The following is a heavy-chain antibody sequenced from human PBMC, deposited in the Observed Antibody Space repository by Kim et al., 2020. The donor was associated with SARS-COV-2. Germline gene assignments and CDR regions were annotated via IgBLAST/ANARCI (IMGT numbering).Heavy chain of an antibody. V-gene: IGHV5-51*01. CDR3: ARVSYDSSGYWYFDL. Sequence: GESLKISCKGSGYSFTSYWIGWVRQMPGKGLEWMGIIYPGDSDTRYSPSFQGQVTISADKSISTAYLQWSSLKASDTAMYYCARVSYDSSGYWYFDLWGRGTLVTVSS. CDR1: GYSFTSYW. D-gene: IGHD3-22*01. J-gene: IGHJ2*01. CDR2: IYPGDSDT.